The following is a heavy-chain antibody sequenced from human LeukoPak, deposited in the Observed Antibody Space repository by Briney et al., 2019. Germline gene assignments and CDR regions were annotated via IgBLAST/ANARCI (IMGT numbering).Heavy chain of an antibody. CDR2: ISGSSKII. D-gene: IGHD2-2*01. CDR3: ARDYSSSGTFFGYYYGMDV. V-gene: IGHV3-48*02. CDR1: GFTFSSYS. Sequence: PGGSLRLSCAASGFTFSSYSMNWVRQAPGKGPEWISYISGSSKIIHWAESLKGRFTISRDNAKNSLYLQMNSLRDEDTAVYYCARDYSSSGTFFGYYYGMDVWGQGTTVTVSS. J-gene: IGHJ6*02.